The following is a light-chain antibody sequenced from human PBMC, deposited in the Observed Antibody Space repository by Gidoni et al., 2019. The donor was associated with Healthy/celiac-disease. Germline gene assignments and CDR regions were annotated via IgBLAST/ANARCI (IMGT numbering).Light chain of an antibody. CDR3: QQSYSTPVT. J-gene: IGKJ1*01. CDR1: QSISSN. CDR2: AAA. V-gene: IGKV1-39*01. Sequence: DIQMTQSPSSLSASVGDRVTITCRASQSISSNLNWYQQKPGKAPKPLIYAAASLQSGVPSRFSGSGSGTDFTLTISSLQPEDFATYYCQQSYSTPVTFGQGTKVEIK.